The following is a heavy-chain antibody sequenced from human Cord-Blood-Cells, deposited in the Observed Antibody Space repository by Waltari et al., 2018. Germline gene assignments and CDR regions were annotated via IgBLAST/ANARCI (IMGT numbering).Heavy chain of an antibody. CDR3: ARVGSLGYCSSTSCPPRGAFDI. CDR1: GGSISSGDYS. CDR2: IYYSGST. V-gene: IGHV4-30-4*08. Sequence: QVQLQESGPGLVKPSQTLSLTCTVSGGSISSGDYSWSWIRQPPGKGLEWIGYIYYSGSTYYNPSLKSRVTISVDTSKNQFSLKLSSVTAADTAVYYCARVGSLGYCSSTSCPPRGAFDIWGQGTMVTVSS. J-gene: IGHJ3*02. D-gene: IGHD2-2*01.